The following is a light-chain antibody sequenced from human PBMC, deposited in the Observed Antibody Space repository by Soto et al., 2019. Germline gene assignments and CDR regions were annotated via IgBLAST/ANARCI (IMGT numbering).Light chain of an antibody. V-gene: IGKV3-20*01. CDR2: GAS. CDR1: QSVSSSY. CDR3: QQYGSSPRIT. J-gene: IGKJ4*01. Sequence: EIGLTQSPGTLSLSPGERATLSCRASQSVSSSYLAWYQQKPGQAPRLLIYGASSRATGIPDRFSGSGSGTDFTLTISRLEPEDFAVYYCQQYGSSPRITFGGGTKVDIK.